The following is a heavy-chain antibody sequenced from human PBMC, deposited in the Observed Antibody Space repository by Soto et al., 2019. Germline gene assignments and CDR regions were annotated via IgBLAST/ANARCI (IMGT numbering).Heavy chain of an antibody. Sequence: SVKVSCKASGGTFSSYAISWVRQAPGQGLEWMGGIIPIFGTANYAQKFQGRVTITADESTSTAYMELSSLRSEDTAVYYCARGIVEAFEYYYYGMDVWGQGTTVTVSS. CDR3: ARGIVEAFEYYYYGMDV. CDR1: GGTFSSYA. J-gene: IGHJ6*02. V-gene: IGHV1-69*13. D-gene: IGHD1-26*01. CDR2: IIPIFGTA.